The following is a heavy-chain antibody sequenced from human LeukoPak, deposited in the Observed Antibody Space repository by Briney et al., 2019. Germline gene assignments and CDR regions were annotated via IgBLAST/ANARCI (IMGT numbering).Heavy chain of an antibody. CDR2: ISYDGSNK. CDR3: ARDGLQLFTPTFDY. CDR1: GFTFSSYA. V-gene: IGHV3-30-3*01. J-gene: IGHJ4*02. Sequence: PGGSLRLSCAASGFTFSSYAMHWVRQAPGKGLEWVAVISYDGSNKYYADSVKGRFTISRDNSKNTLYLQMNSLRAEDTAVYYCARDGLQLFTPTFDYWGQGTLVTVSS. D-gene: IGHD5-24*01.